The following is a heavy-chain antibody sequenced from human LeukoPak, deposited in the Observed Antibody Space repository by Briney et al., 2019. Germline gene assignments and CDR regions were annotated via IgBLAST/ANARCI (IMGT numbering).Heavy chain of an antibody. V-gene: IGHV4-31*03. D-gene: IGHD6-6*01. CDR2: IYYSGST. J-gene: IGHJ4*02. CDR1: GGSISSSSYY. CDR3: ARLSIADHYYFDY. Sequence: SETLTFTCTVSGGSISSSSYYWGWIRQPPGKGLEWIGYIYYSGSTYYNPSLKSRVTISVDTSKNQFSLKLSSVTAADTAVYYCARLSIADHYYFDYWGQGTLVTVSS.